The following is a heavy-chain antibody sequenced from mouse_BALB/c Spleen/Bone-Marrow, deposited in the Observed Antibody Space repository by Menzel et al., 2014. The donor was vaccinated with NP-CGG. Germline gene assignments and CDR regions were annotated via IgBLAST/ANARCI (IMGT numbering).Heavy chain of an antibody. CDR3: ARATMITKGAMDY. J-gene: IGHJ4*01. CDR1: GYTLTSYY. V-gene: IGHV1S56*01. CDR2: IYPGNVNT. D-gene: IGHD2-4*01. Sequence: QVQLQQSGPELVKPGASVRISCKASGYTLTSYYIHWVKQRAGQGLEWIGWIYPGNVNTKYNEKFKGKATLTADKSSSTAYMQLSSLTSEDAAVYFCARATMITKGAMDYWGQGTSVTVSS.